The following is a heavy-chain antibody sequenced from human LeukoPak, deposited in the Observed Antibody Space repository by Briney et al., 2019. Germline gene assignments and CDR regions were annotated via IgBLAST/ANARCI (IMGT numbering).Heavy chain of an antibody. CDR1: GGTFSSYA. CDR3: ARGRYYYDSPDY. Sequence: SVKVSCKASGGTFSSYAISWVRQAPGQGLEWMGGIIPIFGTANYAQKFQGRVTMTRDTSTSTVYMELSSLRSEDTAVYYCARGRYYYDSPDYWGQGTLVTVSS. D-gene: IGHD3-22*01. J-gene: IGHJ4*02. CDR2: IIPIFGTA. V-gene: IGHV1-69*05.